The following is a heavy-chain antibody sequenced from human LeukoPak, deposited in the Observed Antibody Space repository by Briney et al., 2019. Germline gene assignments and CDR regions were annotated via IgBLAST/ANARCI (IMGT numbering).Heavy chain of an antibody. V-gene: IGHV3-30-3*01. J-gene: IGHJ4*02. Sequence: GGSLRLSCAAPGFTFSSYAMHWVRQAPGKGLEWVAVISYDGSNKYYADSVKGRFTISRDNSKNTLYLQMNSLRAEDTAVYYCAKDGGLYYYDSSGLWVDYWGQGTLVTVSS. CDR2: ISYDGSNK. D-gene: IGHD3-22*01. CDR3: AKDGGLYYYDSSGLWVDY. CDR1: GFTFSSYA.